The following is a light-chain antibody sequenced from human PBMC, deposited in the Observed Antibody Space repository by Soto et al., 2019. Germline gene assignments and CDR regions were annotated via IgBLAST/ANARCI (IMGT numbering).Light chain of an antibody. CDR2: GAS. Sequence: EIVLTQSPGTLSLSPGERATLSCRASKSVSSSYLAWYQQKPGQAPRLLIYGASSRATGIPDRFSGSGSGTDFTLTISRLDPEDFAVYYCQQYGSSLFTFGPGTKVDIK. CDR1: KSVSSSY. V-gene: IGKV3-20*01. J-gene: IGKJ3*01. CDR3: QQYGSSLFT.